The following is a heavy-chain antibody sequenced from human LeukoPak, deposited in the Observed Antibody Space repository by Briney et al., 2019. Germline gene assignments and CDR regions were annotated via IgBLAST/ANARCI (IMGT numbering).Heavy chain of an antibody. J-gene: IGHJ5*02. CDR3: ARDSYSDYNNWFDP. CDR2: INPNSGGT. V-gene: IGHV1-2*02. Sequence: GASVKVSCKASGYTFTGYYMHCVRQAPGQGLEWMGWINPNSGGTNYAQKFQGRVTMTRDTSISTAYMELSRLRSDDTAVYYCARDSYSDYNNWFDPWGQGTLVTVSS. CDR1: GYTFTGYY. D-gene: IGHD4-11*01.